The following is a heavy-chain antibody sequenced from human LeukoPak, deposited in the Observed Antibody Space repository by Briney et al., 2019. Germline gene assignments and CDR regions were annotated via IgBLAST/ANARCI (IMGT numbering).Heavy chain of an antibody. Sequence: ASVKVSCKASGYTFTSYGISWVRQAPGQGLEWMGWISAYNGNTNYAQKLQGRVTMTTDTSTSTAYMELRSLRSDDTAVYYCARDLAHMGWYQLPKGGDYWGQGTLVTVSS. CDR1: GYTFTSYG. D-gene: IGHD2-2*01. J-gene: IGHJ4*02. V-gene: IGHV1-18*01. CDR2: ISAYNGNT. CDR3: ARDLAHMGWYQLPKGGDY.